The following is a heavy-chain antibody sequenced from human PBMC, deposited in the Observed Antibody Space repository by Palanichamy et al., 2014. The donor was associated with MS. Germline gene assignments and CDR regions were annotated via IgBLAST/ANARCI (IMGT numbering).Heavy chain of an antibody. CDR2: ISAYNGNT. CDR1: GYTFTSYG. CDR3: ARGAICGGDCYWLKEYYYYYGMDV. Sequence: QSGAEVKKPGASVKVSCKASGYTFTSYGISWVRQAPGQGLEWMGWISAYNGNTNYAQKLQGRVTMTTDTSTSTAYMELGSLRSDDTAVYYCARGAICGGDCYWLKEYYYYYGMDVWGQGTTVTVSS. V-gene: IGHV1-18*01. D-gene: IGHD2-21*02. J-gene: IGHJ6*02.